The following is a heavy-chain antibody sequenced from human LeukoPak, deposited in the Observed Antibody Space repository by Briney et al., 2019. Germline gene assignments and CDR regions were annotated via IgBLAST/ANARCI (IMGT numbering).Heavy chain of an antibody. V-gene: IGHV3-9*01. CDR1: GFTFDDYA. Sequence: PGGSLRLSCAASGFTFDDYAMHWVRQAPGKGLEWVSGISWNSGSIGYADSVKGRFTISRDNAKNSLYLHMNSLRAEDTALYYCAKDAAEMATILIDYWGQGTLVTVSS. CDR3: AKDAAEMATILIDY. J-gene: IGHJ4*02. CDR2: ISWNSGSI. D-gene: IGHD5-24*01.